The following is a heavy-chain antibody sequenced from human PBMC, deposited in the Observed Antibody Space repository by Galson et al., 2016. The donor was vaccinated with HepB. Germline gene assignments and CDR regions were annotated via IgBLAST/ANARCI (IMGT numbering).Heavy chain of an antibody. CDR1: GVDISSSSYY. Sequence: SETLSLTCFVSGVDISSSSYYWGWVRQPPGMGLEWIGSVFYRGTTYYNSSLKSRLNISVDTSTNQFSVELTSVTAADTAVYYCARLVRAPDYYFDVWGRGTLVTVSS. CDR3: ARLVRAPDYYFDV. CDR2: VFYRGTT. J-gene: IGHJ2*01. V-gene: IGHV4-39*01. D-gene: IGHD4/OR15-4a*01.